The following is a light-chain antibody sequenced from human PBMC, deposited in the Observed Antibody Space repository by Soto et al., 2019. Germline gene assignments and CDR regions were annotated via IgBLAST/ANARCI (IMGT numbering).Light chain of an antibody. CDR2: EVN. Sequence: QSVLTQPPSASGSLGQSVTISCTGTSSDVGGYNYVSWYQQHPAKAPKLLIYEVNQRPSGVPDRFSGSKSGNTASLTVSGLQAEDEADYYCSSYAGSPYDVFGTGTKLTVL. CDR3: SSYAGSPYDV. V-gene: IGLV2-8*01. CDR1: SSDVGGYNY. J-gene: IGLJ1*01.